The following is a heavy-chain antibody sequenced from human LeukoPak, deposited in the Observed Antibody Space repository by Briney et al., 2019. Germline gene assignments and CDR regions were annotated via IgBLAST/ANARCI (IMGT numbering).Heavy chain of an antibody. Sequence: ASVKVSCKASGYTFTGYYMHWERRAPGQGLEWMGWINPNSGGTNYAQKFQGRVTMTRDTSISTAYMELTRLTSDDSATYYCARGALYYYDSSGFGNWFDSWGQGTLVTVSS. D-gene: IGHD3-22*01. V-gene: IGHV1-2*02. CDR2: INPNSGGT. CDR3: ARGALYYYDSSGFGNWFDS. CDR1: GYTFTGYY. J-gene: IGHJ5*01.